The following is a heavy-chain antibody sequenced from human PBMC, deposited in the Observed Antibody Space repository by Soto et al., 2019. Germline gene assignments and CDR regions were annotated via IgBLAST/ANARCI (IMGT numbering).Heavy chain of an antibody. CDR3: ARGNTYYYDRSGYYFDY. Sequence: SVKVSCKAYGGTFSSYAISWVRQAPGRGLEWMGGIIPIFGTANYAQKFQGRVTITADESTSTAYMELSSLRSEDTAVYYCARGNTYYYDRSGYYFDYWGQGTLVTVSS. D-gene: IGHD3-22*01. V-gene: IGHV1-69*13. J-gene: IGHJ4*02. CDR1: GGTFSSYA. CDR2: IIPIFGTA.